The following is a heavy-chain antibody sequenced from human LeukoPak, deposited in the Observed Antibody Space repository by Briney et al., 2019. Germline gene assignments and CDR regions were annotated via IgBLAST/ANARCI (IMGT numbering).Heavy chain of an antibody. D-gene: IGHD3-10*01. V-gene: IGHV1-2*04. CDR1: GYTFTGYY. Sequence: ASVKVSCKASGYTFTGYYMHWVRQAPGQGLEWMGWINPNSGGTNYAQKFQGWVTMTRDTSISTAYMELSRLRSDDTAVYYCARGHEYYYGSGSLQAFDIWGQGTMVTVSS. CDR3: ARGHEYYYGSGSLQAFDI. CDR2: INPNSGGT. J-gene: IGHJ3*02.